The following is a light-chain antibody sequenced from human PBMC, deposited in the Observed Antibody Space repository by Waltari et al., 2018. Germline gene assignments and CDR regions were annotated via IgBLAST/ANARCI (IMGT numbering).Light chain of an antibody. CDR2: GTS. V-gene: IGKV3D-15*01. CDR1: QGVRST. CDR3: QQYDHWPWT. Sequence: CRASQGVRSTLAWFQQKPGQPPRLLIYGTSTRATGIPARFSGSGSGTEFSLTISSLQPEDFATYYCQQYDHWPWTFGQGTRVEAK. J-gene: IGKJ1*01.